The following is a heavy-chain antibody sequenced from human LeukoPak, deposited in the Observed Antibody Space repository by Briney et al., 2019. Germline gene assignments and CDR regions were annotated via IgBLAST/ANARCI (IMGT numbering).Heavy chain of an antibody. CDR2: IIDSGIST. V-gene: IGHV3-23*01. CDR3: AKGSRGSYDY. D-gene: IGHD1-26*01. Sequence: GGSLRLSCAASGLTFNSYAMTWVRQAPEKGLEWVSSIIDSGISTYYGDSAKGRFTISRDNSKNTLYLQMNSLRAEDTAVYYCAKGSRGSYDYWGQGTLVTVSS. CDR1: GLTFNSYA. J-gene: IGHJ4*02.